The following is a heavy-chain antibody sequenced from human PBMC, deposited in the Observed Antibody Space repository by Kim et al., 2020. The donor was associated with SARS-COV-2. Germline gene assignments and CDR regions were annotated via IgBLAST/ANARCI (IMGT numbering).Heavy chain of an antibody. J-gene: IGHJ3*02. CDR1: GFTFSSYS. CDR2: ISSSSSYI. Sequence: GGSLRLSCAASGFTFSSYSMNWVRQAPGKGLEWVSSISSSSSYIYYADSVKGRFTISRDNAKNSLYLQMNSLRAEDTAVYYCARSPTYYYDSSGYWYDAFDIWGQGTMVTVSS. CDR3: ARSPTYYYDSSGYWYDAFDI. D-gene: IGHD3-22*01. V-gene: IGHV3-21*01.